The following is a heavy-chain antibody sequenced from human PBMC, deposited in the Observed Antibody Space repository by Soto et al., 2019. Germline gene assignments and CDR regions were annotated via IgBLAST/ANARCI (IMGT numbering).Heavy chain of an antibody. CDR1: GSTFSSDV. Sequence: EVQRLESGGGLVQPGGSLRLSCVASGSTFSSDVMSWVRQAPGQGMEGVSGMSGGTTYYADSVQARCTISSDNLKNTLFLKTTGLRAEDMSEDRCVTRGRETSGSSHFCGTDVWGQGTTVTVSS. CDR2: MSGGTT. J-gene: IGHJ6*02. D-gene: IGHD3-3*02. CDR3: VTRGRETSGSSHFCGTDV. V-gene: IGHV3-23*01.